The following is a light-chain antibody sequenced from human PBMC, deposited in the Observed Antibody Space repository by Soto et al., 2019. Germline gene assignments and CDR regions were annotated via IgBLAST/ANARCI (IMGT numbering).Light chain of an antibody. J-gene: IGLJ3*02. CDR1: SSNIGAGYD. Sequence: QAVVTQPPSVSGAPGQRVTISCTGSSSNIGAGYDVHWYQQLPGAAPKVLIYGDSNRPSGVPDRFSGSKSGTSASLAITGLQAEDEADYYCQSYDNSLSGSKVFGGGTQLTVL. CDR2: GDS. CDR3: QSYDNSLSGSKV. V-gene: IGLV1-40*01.